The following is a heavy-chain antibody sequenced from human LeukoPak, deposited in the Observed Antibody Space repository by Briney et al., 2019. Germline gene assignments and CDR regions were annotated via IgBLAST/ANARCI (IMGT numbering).Heavy chain of an antibody. V-gene: IGHV3-7*01. J-gene: IGHJ4*02. CDR1: GFAFSNYW. CDR2: IKPDVSEI. Sequence: PGGPLRLSCAASGFAFSNYWMSWVRQAPGKGLEWVANIKPDVSEIYYVDSVKGRFTISRDNAKTSLYLQMISLRAEDTAVYYCARHLSGVTGYTYGRGIDYWGQGTLVTVSS. CDR3: ARHLSGVTGYTYGRGIDY. D-gene: IGHD5-18*01.